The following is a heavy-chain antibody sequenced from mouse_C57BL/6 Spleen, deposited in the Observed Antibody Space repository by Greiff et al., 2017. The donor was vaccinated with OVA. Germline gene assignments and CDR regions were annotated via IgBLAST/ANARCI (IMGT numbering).Heavy chain of an antibody. CDR2: IDPETGGT. D-gene: IGHD2-3*01. CDR3: TRKAGYYPYFDY. CDR1: GYTFTDYE. V-gene: IGHV1-15*01. J-gene: IGHJ2*01. Sequence: QVHVKQSGAELVRPGASVTLSCKASGYTFTDYEMHWVKQTPVHGLEWIGAIDPETGGTAYNQKFKGKAILTADKSSSTAYMELRSLTSEDSAVYYCTRKAGYYPYFDYWGQGTTLTVSS.